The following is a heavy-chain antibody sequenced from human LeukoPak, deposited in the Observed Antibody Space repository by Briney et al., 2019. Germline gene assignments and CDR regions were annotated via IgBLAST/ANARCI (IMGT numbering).Heavy chain of an antibody. CDR3: ARASVYYDSSGYYSPSAYYMDV. J-gene: IGHJ6*03. Sequence: GGSLRLSCAASGFTFSSYEMNWVRQAPGKGLEWVSYISSSGSTIYYADSVKGRFTISRDNAKNSLYLQMNSLRAEDTAVYYCARASVYYDSSGYYSPSAYYMDVWGKGTTVTISS. V-gene: IGHV3-48*03. CDR1: GFTFSSYE. CDR2: ISSSGSTI. D-gene: IGHD3-22*01.